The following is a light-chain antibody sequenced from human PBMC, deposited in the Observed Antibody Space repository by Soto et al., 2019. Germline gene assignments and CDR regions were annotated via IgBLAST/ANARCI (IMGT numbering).Light chain of an antibody. CDR2: GAS. J-gene: IGKJ3*01. V-gene: IGKV1-27*01. CDR1: QDISIY. Sequence: DIQMTQSPASLSASVGDRVSITCPARQDISIYLAWYQQKPGEVPTLLIYGASTLHSGVPSRFSGSGSGTEFTLTISSLQPEDVATYYCQKYDGGPFSFGPGTKVDIK. CDR3: QKYDGGPFS.